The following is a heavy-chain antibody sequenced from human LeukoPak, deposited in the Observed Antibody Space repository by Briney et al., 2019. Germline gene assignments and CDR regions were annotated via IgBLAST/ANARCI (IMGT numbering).Heavy chain of an antibody. V-gene: IGHV3-15*07. J-gene: IGHJ4*02. D-gene: IGHD3-9*01. CDR2: IKSKTDGGTT. CDR3: TTLYYEYFDWLLLAYFDY. CDR1: GFTFSSYW. Sequence: GGSLRLSCAASGFTFSSYWMNWVRQAPGKGLEWVGRIKSKTDGGTTDYAAPVKGRFTISRDDSKNTLYLQMNSLKTEDTAVYYCTTLYYEYFDWLLLAYFDYWGQGTLVTVSS.